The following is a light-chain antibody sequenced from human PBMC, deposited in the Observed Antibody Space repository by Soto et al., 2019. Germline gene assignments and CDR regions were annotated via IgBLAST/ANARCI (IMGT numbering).Light chain of an antibody. Sequence: DIQMTQSPSSQSASVGDRVTITCRASQSINSYLNWYQQKPGKAPKLLIYAASSLQSGVPSRFSGCGSETDFTLTIISLQPDDFATYYCQQSFSTPRTFGQGIRVDI. J-gene: IGKJ1*01. V-gene: IGKV1-39*01. CDR2: AAS. CDR3: QQSFSTPRT. CDR1: QSINSY.